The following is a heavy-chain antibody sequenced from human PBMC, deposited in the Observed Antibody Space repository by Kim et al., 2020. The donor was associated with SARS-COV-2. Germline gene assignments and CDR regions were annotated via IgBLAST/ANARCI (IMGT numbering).Heavy chain of an antibody. D-gene: IGHD2-21*01. CDR3: ARAYCGSDCYDYYIDV. J-gene: IGHJ6*03. CDR1: GFTFSSYS. V-gene: IGHV3-21*01. CDR2: ISSSSSYI. Sequence: GGSLRLSCAASGFTFSSYSMNWVRQAPGKGLEWVSSISSSSSYIYYADTVKGRFTISRDNANNSLYLQMNSLRDEDTAVYYCARAYCGSDCYDYYIDVWGKGTTVTVSS.